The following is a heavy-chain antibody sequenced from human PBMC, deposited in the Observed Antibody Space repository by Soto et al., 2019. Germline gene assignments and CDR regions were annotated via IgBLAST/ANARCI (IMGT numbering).Heavy chain of an antibody. CDR2: INHSGST. D-gene: IGHD3-3*01. V-gene: IGHV4-34*01. Sequence: SETLSLTCAVYGGSFSGYYWSWIRQPPGKGLEWIGEINHSGSTNYNPSLKSRVTISVDTSKNQFSLKLSSVTAADTAVYYCARGPRSNYDFWSGPRLEDYYYYGMDVWGQGTTVTVSS. CDR1: GGSFSGYY. J-gene: IGHJ6*02. CDR3: ARGPRSNYDFWSGPRLEDYYYYGMDV.